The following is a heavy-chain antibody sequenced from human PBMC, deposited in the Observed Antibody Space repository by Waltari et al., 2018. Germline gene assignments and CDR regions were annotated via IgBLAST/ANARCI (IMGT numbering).Heavy chain of an antibody. J-gene: IGHJ3*02. D-gene: IGHD5-12*01. V-gene: IGHV4-39*01. Sequence: QLQLQESGPGLVKPSETLSLTCTVSGGSISSSSYYWGWIRQPPGTGLEWIGSIYYSGSTYYNPSLKSRVTISVDTSKNQFSLKLSSVTAADTAVYYCARQLMGDGYNFGAFDIWGQGTMVTVSS. CDR3: ARQLMGDGYNFGAFDI. CDR1: GGSISSSSYY. CDR2: IYYSGST.